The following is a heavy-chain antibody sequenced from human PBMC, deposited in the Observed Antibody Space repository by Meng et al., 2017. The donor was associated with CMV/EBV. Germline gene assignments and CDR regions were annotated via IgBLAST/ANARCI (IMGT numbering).Heavy chain of an antibody. Sequence: AASGFTFSSYAMSWVRQAPGKGLEWVSAISGSGGSTSYADSVKGRFTISRDNSKNTLYLQMNSLRAEDTAVYYCAKGEQWLAPRFDYWGQGTLVTVSS. D-gene: IGHD6-19*01. CDR3: AKGEQWLAPRFDY. CDR2: ISGSGGST. CDR1: GFTFSSYA. V-gene: IGHV3-23*01. J-gene: IGHJ4*02.